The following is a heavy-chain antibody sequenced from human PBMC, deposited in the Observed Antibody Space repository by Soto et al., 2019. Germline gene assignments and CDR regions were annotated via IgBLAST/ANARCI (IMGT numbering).Heavy chain of an antibody. CDR3: TRATWYSEY. J-gene: IGHJ4*02. CDR2: VYYNGIT. V-gene: IGHV4-59*11. D-gene: IGHD5-12*01. Sequence: SETLSLTCTVSGGSIKNHYWSWIRQPPGEGLEWLGYVYYNGITNYNPSLKSRVTMSVDTSKNQVSLNLTSLTAADTATYYCTRATWYSEYWGQGIRVTVPS. CDR1: GGSIKNHY.